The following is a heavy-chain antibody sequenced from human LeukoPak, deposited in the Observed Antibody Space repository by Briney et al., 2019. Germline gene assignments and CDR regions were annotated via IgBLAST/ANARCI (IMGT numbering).Heavy chain of an antibody. CDR3: ARPLTGGVDY. CDR1: GFTVSSNY. Sequence: GGSLRLSCAASGFTVSSNYMSWVRQAPGKGLEWVSRINSDGSSTTYADSVKGRFTISRDNAKNTLYLQMNSLRAEDTAVYYCARPLTGGVDYWGQGTLVTVSS. CDR2: INSDGSST. J-gene: IGHJ4*02. V-gene: IGHV3-74*01. D-gene: IGHD7-27*01.